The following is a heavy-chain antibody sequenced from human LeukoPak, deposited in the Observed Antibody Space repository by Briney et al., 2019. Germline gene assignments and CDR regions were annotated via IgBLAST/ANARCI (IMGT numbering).Heavy chain of an antibody. CDR1: GFTFSDYY. V-gene: IGHV3-11*01. CDR3: ARQWQVVFDI. Sequence: PGGSLRLSCAASGFTFSDYYMSWIRQAPGKGLEWVSYITSSGSTMYYADSMKGRFTISRDNAKNSLYLQMNSLRAEDTAVYYCARQWQVVFDIWGQGTMVTVSS. D-gene: IGHD6-19*01. CDR2: ITSSGSTM. J-gene: IGHJ3*02.